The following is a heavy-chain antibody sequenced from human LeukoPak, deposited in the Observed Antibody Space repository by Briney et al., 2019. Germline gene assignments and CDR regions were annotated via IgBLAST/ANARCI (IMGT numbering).Heavy chain of an antibody. CDR2: ISGSGGST. J-gene: IGHJ4*02. D-gene: IGHD2-2*01. CDR1: GFTFSSYA. Sequence: GGSLRLSRAASGFTFSSYAMSWVRQAPGKGLEWVSAISGSGGSTYYADSVKGRFTISRDNSKNTLYLQMNSLRAEDTAVYYCAKGLGYCSSTSCLNYFDYWGQGTLVTVSS. CDR3: AKGLGYCSSTSCLNYFDY. V-gene: IGHV3-23*01.